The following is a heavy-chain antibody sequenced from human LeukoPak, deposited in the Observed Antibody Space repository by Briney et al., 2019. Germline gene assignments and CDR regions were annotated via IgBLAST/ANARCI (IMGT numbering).Heavy chain of an antibody. CDR2: IWYDGSNK. J-gene: IGHJ4*02. CDR3: ARAGLGAAADI. D-gene: IGHD6-13*01. Sequence: GGSLRPSCAASGFTFSNYGIHWVRQAPGKGLEWVALIWYDGSNKYYEDSVKGRFTISRDNSQNTVHLQMNSLRAEDTAVYYCARAGLGAAADIWGQGTPVTVSS. V-gene: IGHV3-33*01. CDR1: GFTFSNYG.